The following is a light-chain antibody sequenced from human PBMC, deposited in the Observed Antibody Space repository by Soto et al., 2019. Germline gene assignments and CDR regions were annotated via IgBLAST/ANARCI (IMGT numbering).Light chain of an antibody. J-gene: IGKJ3*01. CDR1: RGVGTSS. V-gene: IGKV3-20*01. CDR3: QQYGSSPFT. CDR2: GAS. Sequence: EIVLTQSPGTLSLSPGEGATLSCRASRGVGTSSLAWYQQKPGQAPRLLIYGASSRATGIPDRFSGSGSGTDFTLTISRLEPEDFAVYYCQQYGSSPFTFGPGTKVDIK.